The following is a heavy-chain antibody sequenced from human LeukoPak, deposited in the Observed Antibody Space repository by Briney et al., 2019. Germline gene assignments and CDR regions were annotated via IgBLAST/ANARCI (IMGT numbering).Heavy chain of an antibody. V-gene: IGHV4-38-2*02. CDR1: GYSISSGYY. D-gene: IGHD3-16*01. Sequence: PSETLSLTCTVSGYSISSGYYWGWIRQPPGKGLEWIGSIYHSGSTYYNPSLKSRVTISVDTSKNQFSLKLSSVTAADTAVYYCARVLRAWGQGTLVTVSS. CDR2: IYHSGST. CDR3: ARVLRA. J-gene: IGHJ5*02.